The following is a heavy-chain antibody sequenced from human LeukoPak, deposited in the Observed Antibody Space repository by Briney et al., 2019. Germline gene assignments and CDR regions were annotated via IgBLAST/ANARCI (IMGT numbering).Heavy chain of an antibody. CDR2: ISGSGGST. D-gene: IGHD3-10*01. J-gene: IGHJ4*02. CDR1: GFTFSSYA. Sequence: GGSLRLSCAASGFTFSSYAMSCVRQAPGNGLEWVSAISGSGGSTYYADSVKGRFTISSDNSKNTLYLQMNSVRAEDTAVYYCAKVGLLYDYWGQGTLVTVSS. V-gene: IGHV3-23*01. CDR3: AKVGLLYDY.